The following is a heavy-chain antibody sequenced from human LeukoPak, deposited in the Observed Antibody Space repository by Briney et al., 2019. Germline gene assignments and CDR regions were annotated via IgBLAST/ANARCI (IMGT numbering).Heavy chain of an antibody. CDR1: GFTFSSYE. CDR2: ISSSGSTI. D-gene: IGHD6-13*01. J-gene: IGHJ3*02. V-gene: IGHV3-48*03. Sequence: GGSLRLSCAASGFTFSSYEMNWVRQAPGKGLEWVSYISSSGSTIYYADSVKGRFTISRDNAKNSLYLQMNSLRAEDTAVYNCARVGSAAAVAFDIWGQGTMVTVSS. CDR3: ARVGSAAAVAFDI.